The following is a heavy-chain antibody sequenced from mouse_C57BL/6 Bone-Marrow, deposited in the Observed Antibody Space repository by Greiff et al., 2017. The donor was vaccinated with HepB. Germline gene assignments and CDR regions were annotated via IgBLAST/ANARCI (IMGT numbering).Heavy chain of an antibody. V-gene: IGHV1-66*01. J-gene: IGHJ2*01. D-gene: IGHD3-1*01. CDR1: GYSFTSYY. CDR3: ARRSDYFDY. Sequence: QVQLQQSGPELVKPGASVKISCKASGYSFTSYYIHWVKQRPGQGLEWIGWIYPGSGNTKYNEKFKGKATLTADTSSSTAYMQLSSLTSEESAVYYCARRSDYFDYWGQGTTLTVSS. CDR2: IYPGSGNT.